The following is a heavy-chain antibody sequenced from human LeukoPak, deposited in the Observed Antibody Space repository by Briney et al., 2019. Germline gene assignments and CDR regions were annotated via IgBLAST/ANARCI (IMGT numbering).Heavy chain of an antibody. D-gene: IGHD6-6*01. CDR2: ISAYNGNT. CDR1: GYTFTSYG. CDR3: AWSIAARYLFDY. V-gene: IGHV1-18*01. Sequence: GASVKVSCKASGYTFTSYGISWLRQAPGQGLEWMGWISAYNGNTNYAQKLQGRVTMTTDTSTSTAYMELRSLRSDDTAVYYCAWSIAARYLFDYWGQGTLVTVSS. J-gene: IGHJ4*02.